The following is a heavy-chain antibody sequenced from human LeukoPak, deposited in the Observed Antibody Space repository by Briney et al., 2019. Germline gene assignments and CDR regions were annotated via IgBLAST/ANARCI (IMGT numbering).Heavy chain of an antibody. J-gene: IGHJ5*02. CDR3: ARDSRYYDSSGYYYRDWFDP. D-gene: IGHD3-22*01. CDR1: GGSISSYY. V-gene: IGHV4-4*07. CDR2: IYTSGST. Sequence: SETLSLTCTVSGGSISSYYWSWLRQPAGKGLERIGRIYTSGSTNYNPSLKSRVTMSVDTSKNQFSLKLSSVTAADTAVYYCARDSRYYDSSGYYYRDWFDPWGQGTLVTVSS.